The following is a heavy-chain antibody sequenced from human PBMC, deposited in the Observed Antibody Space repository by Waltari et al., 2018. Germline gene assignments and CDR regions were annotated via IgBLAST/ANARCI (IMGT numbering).Heavy chain of an antibody. CDR2: IWYDGSNK. D-gene: IGHD3-10*01. J-gene: IGHJ4*02. CDR3: AREDGSGSYLGPPDY. Sequence: QVQLVESGGGVVQPGRSLRLSCAASGFTFSSYGMHWVRQAPGKGLEWVAVIWYDGSNKYYADSVKGRFTISRDNAKNSLYLQMNSLRAEDTAVYYCAREDGSGSYLGPPDYWGQGTLVTVSS. V-gene: IGHV3-33*01. CDR1: GFTFSSYG.